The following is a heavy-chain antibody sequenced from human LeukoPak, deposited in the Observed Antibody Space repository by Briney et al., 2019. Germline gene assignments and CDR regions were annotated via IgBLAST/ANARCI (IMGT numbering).Heavy chain of an antibody. Sequence: GGSLRLSCAASGFTFSSYSMNWVRQAPGKGLEWVSGVSGGGGNTYYADSVKGRFTISRDNSKNTLYLQINSLRAEDTAVYYCAKSGSTMLVARLDPWGQGTLVTVSS. V-gene: IGHV3-23*01. CDR1: GFTFSSYS. CDR2: VSGGGGNT. J-gene: IGHJ5*02. D-gene: IGHD3-22*01. CDR3: AKSGSTMLVARLDP.